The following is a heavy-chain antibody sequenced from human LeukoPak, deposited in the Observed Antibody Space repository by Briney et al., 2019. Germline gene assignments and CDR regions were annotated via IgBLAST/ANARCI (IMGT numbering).Heavy chain of an antibody. D-gene: IGHD3-16*01. Sequence: SETLSLTCTVSSGSISSGAYYWGWIRQPPGKGLEWIGSIYYSGSTYYNPSLKSRVTISVDTSKNQFSLKLSSVTAADTAVYYCARVTLDWGKFDYWGQGTLVTVSS. CDR2: IYYSGST. J-gene: IGHJ4*02. CDR3: ARVTLDWGKFDY. V-gene: IGHV4-39*07. CDR1: SGSISSGAYY.